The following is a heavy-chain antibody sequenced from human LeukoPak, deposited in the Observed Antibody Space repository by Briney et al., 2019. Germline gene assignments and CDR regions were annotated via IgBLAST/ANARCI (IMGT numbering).Heavy chain of an antibody. J-gene: IGHJ4*02. D-gene: IGHD3-22*01. CDR1: GFTFSTFW. CDR3: VRAWGYDSSGYWQKYFDS. V-gene: IGHV3-74*01. Sequence: GGSLRLSCAASGFTFSTFWMHWVRQAPGKGLVWVSRINHDGSSTNYADSVKGRFTISRDNAKNTLHLQMNSLRAGDTAVYYCVRAWGYDSSGYWQKYFDSWGQGTLVPVSS. CDR2: INHDGSST.